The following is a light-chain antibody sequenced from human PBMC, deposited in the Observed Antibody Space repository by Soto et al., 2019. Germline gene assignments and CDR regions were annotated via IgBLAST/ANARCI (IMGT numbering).Light chain of an antibody. V-gene: IGKV1-39*01. Sequence: DIQMTQSPSSLSASVEDSVTITCRATQDISTFLNWYQQRPGKAPNVLIYRASTLQGDVPSRFSGSGSGTAFTLTISGLQPEDFAIYYCQQSYSTQFTFGQGTQVEV. J-gene: IGKJ2*01. CDR2: RAS. CDR3: QQSYSTQFT. CDR1: QDISTF.